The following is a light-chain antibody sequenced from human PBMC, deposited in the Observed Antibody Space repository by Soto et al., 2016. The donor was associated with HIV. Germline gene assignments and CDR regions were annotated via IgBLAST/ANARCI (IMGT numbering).Light chain of an antibody. Sequence: SSELTQDPAVSVALGQTVRITCQGDSLTTYYANNRPSGIPDRFSGSSSGNTASLTITGAQAEDEADYYCDFRYNSGNHVIFGGGTKLTVL. J-gene: IGLJ2*01. V-gene: IGLV3-19*01. CDR1: SLTTYY. CDR3: DFRYNSGNHVI.